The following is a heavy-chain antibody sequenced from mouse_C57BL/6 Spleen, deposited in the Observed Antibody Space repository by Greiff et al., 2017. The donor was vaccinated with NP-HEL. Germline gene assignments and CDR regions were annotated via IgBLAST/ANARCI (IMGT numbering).Heavy chain of an antibody. CDR3: TVVAY. CDR1: GFTFSNYW. CDR2: IRLKSDNYAT. Sequence: EVKVVESGGGLVQPGGSMKLSCVASGFTFSNYWMNWVRQSPEKGLEWVAQIRLKSDNYATDYAESVKGRFTISRDDSISSVYLQMNNLRAEDTGIYYCTVVAYWGQGTLVTVSA. V-gene: IGHV6-3*01. J-gene: IGHJ3*01.